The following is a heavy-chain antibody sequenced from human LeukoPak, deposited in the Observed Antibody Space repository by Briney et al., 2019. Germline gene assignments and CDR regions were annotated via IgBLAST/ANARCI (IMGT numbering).Heavy chain of an antibody. Sequence: SETLSLTCTVSGGSISSYYWSWLRQPPGKVLEYLGYTHYSGATNYNPSLKSRVTISLDTSGNQFSLKLSSVTAADTAVYYCASGYCGGACQLGGVDMWGQGTMVTVSS. CDR3: ASGYCGGACQLGGVDM. J-gene: IGHJ3*02. D-gene: IGHD2-21*02. V-gene: IGHV4-59*01. CDR1: GGSISSYY. CDR2: THYSGAT.